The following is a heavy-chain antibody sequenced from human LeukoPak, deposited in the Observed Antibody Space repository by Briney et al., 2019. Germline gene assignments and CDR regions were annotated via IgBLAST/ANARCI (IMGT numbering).Heavy chain of an antibody. CDR3: AGGPKTYSSGWSPSGYYYGMDV. J-gene: IGHJ6*02. V-gene: IGHV1-8*01. CDR1: GYTFTSYD. D-gene: IGHD6-19*01. CDR2: MNPNSGNT. Sequence: ASVKVSCKASGYTFTSYDINWVRQATGQGLEWMGWMNPNSGNTGYAQKFQGRVTMTRNTSISTAYMELSSLRSEDTAVYYCAGGPKTYSSGWSPSGYYYGMDVWGQGTTVTVSS.